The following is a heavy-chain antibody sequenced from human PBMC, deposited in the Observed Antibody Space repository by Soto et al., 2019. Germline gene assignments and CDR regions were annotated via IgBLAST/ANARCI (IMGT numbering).Heavy chain of an antibody. CDR1: GYTFTGYY. CDR2: INPNSGGT. D-gene: IGHD6-13*01. V-gene: IGHV1-2*02. CDR3: ARDRTGVAAAGSEYYYYYYGMDV. Sequence: GASVKVSCKASGYTFTGYYMHWVRQAPGQGLEWMGWINPNSGGTNYAQKFQGRVTVTRDTSISTAYMELSRLRSDDTAVYYCARDRTGVAAAGSEYYYYYYGMDVWGQGTTVTVSS. J-gene: IGHJ6*02.